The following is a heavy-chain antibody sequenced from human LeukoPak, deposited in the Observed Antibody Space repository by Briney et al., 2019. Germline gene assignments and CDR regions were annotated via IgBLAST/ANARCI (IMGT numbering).Heavy chain of an antibody. D-gene: IGHD5-24*01. V-gene: IGHV4-39*02. CDR3: AREKRRMATILNYYYYYYMDV. Sequence: SETLSLTCTVSGGSISSSSYYWGWIRQPPGKGLEWIGSIYYSGSTYYNPSLKSRVTISVDTSKNQFSLKLSSVTAADTAVYYCAREKRRMATILNYYYYYYMDVWGKGTTVTVSS. J-gene: IGHJ6*03. CDR2: IYYSGST. CDR1: GGSISSSSYY.